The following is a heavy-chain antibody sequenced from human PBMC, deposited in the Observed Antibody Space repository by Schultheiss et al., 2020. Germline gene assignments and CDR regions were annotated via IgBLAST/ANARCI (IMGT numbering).Heavy chain of an antibody. CDR2: IYYIGST. Sequence: SATLSLTCTVSGGSISSYYWSWIRQPPGKGLEWIGYIYYIGSTNYNPSLKSRVTISADTSKNQFSLKLSSVTAADTAVYYCARAYSSGWYGDAFDIWGQGSMVTVSS. V-gene: IGHV4-59*01. J-gene: IGHJ3*02. D-gene: IGHD6-19*01. CDR1: GGSISSYY. CDR3: ARAYSSGWYGDAFDI.